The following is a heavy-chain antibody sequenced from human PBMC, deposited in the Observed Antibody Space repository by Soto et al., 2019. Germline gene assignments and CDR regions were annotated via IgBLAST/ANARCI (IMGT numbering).Heavy chain of an antibody. D-gene: IGHD6-13*01. CDR1: RFSFSSYA. CDR3: AKEIAGIGKGVYDI. J-gene: IGHJ3*02. V-gene: IGHV3-23*01. CDR2: TSGGGYDT. Sequence: EVQLLESGGDLVQPGGSLRLSCAASRFSFSSYAMSWVRQAPGKGLEWVAATSGGGYDTFYADSVKGRFTSSRDNSKNMLYLQMNSLRAEDTAVYYCAKEIAGIGKGVYDIWGQGTMVTVSS.